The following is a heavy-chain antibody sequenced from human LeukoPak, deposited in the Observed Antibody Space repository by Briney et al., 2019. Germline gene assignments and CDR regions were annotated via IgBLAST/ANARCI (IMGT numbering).Heavy chain of an antibody. D-gene: IGHD3-3*01. CDR3: ARGGVRGESLLAPRSYYYYFDV. J-gene: IGHJ6*03. Sequence: GGSLRLSCPASGFTFSGYSMAWVRQAPGRGLEWLAYISGSSSLVYYGDSVRGRFTVSRDNARSSLYLQLDHLRVEDTAVYYCARGGVRGESLLAPRSYYYYFDVWGKGTTVTVSS. CDR2: ISGSSSLV. V-gene: IGHV3-48*04. CDR1: GFTFSGYS.